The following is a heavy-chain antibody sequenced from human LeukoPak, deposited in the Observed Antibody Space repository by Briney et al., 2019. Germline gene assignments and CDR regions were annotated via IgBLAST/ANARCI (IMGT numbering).Heavy chain of an antibody. D-gene: IGHD3-22*01. CDR1: GYTFTSYD. J-gene: IGHJ4*02. V-gene: IGHV1-8*01. CDR2: MNPNSGNT. Sequence: GASVKVSCKASGYTFTSYDINWVRQATGQGLEWMGWMNPNSGNTGYAQKLQGRVTLTTDTSTSTAYMELRSLRSDDTAVYYCAIEDYDSSGYRYWGQGTLVTVSS. CDR3: AIEDYDSSGYRY.